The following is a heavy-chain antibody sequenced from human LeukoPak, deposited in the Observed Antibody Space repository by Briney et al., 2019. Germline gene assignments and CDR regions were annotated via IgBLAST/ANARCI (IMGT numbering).Heavy chain of an antibody. CDR2: IYYSGST. V-gene: IGHV4-59*02. Sequence: SETLSLTCTVSGGSVSSYYWSWIRQPPGKGLEWIGYIYYSGSTNYNPSLKSRVTISVDTSKNQFSLKLSSVTAADTAVYYCARARYFDYWGQGTLVTVSS. J-gene: IGHJ4*02. CDR3: ARARYFDY. D-gene: IGHD3-16*02. CDR1: GGSVSSYY.